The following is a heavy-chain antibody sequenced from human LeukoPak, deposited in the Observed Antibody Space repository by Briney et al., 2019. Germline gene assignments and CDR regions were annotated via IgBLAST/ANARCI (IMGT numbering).Heavy chain of an antibody. CDR2: IFPGDSDT. CDR1: GYSFTSYW. D-gene: IGHD3-16*01. CDR3: ATYFAGAETFDI. J-gene: IGHJ3*02. Sequence: GESLKISFKGSGYSFTSYWIGWVRQKPGKGLEWMGLIFPGDSDTKYSPSFQGQVTISADKSISTAYLQWSSLKASDTAMYYCATYFAGAETFDIWGQGTMVTVSS. V-gene: IGHV5-51*01.